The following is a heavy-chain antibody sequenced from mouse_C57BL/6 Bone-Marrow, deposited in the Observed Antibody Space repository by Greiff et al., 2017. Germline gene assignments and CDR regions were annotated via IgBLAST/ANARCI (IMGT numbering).Heavy chain of an antibody. Sequence: VQLQQSGAELVRPGTSVKVSCKASGYAFTNYLIEWVKQRPGQGLEWIGVINPGSGGTNYNEKFKGKATLTADKSSSTAYMQLSSLTSEDSAVYFCARGYYGSSYWSFDVWGTGTTVTVSS. D-gene: IGHD1-1*01. V-gene: IGHV1-54*01. CDR1: GYAFTNYL. CDR2: INPGSGGT. CDR3: ARGYYGSSYWSFDV. J-gene: IGHJ1*03.